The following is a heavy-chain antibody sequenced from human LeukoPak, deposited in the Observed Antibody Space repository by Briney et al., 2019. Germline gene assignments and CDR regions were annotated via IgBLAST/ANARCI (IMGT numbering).Heavy chain of an antibody. D-gene: IGHD3-10*01. V-gene: IGHV1-69*05. CDR1: GGTFSSYA. J-gene: IGHJ6*03. CDR3: ARGVGFGELSDYYYYMDV. Sequence: SVKVSCKASGGTFSSYAISWVRQAPGQGLEWMGGIIPIFGTANYAQKFQGRVTITTDGSTSTAYMELSSLRSEDTAVYYCARGVGFGELSDYYYYMDVWGKGTTVTVSS. CDR2: IIPIFGTA.